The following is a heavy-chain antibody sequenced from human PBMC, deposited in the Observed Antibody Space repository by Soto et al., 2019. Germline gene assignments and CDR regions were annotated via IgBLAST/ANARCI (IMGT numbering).Heavy chain of an antibody. CDR1: GGSISSGGYP. D-gene: IGHD3-10*01. CDR3: ARGFGSGTYDAFDI. V-gene: IGHV4-30-2*01. J-gene: IGHJ3*02. Sequence: QLQLQESGSGLVKPSQTLSLTCAVSGGSISSGGYPWSWIRQPPGKGLEWIGYIYHSGSTYYNPSLKSRVTISVDRSKNQFALKLSSVTAADTAVYYCARGFGSGTYDAFDIWGQGTMVTVSS. CDR2: IYHSGST.